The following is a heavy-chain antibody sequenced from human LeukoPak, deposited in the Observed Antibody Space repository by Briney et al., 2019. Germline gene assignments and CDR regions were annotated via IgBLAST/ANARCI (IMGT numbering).Heavy chain of an antibody. CDR1: GFSFSSYV. Sequence: GGSLRLSCAASGFSFSSYVMHWVRQAAAKGLEWVALISFDGSYKYYADSVKGRFTISRDNSENTLYLQMNSLRAEDTAVYYCAKAERPYGSGSYPNWGQGTMVTVSS. CDR3: AKAERPYGSGSYPN. V-gene: IGHV3-30*18. CDR2: ISFDGSYK. J-gene: IGHJ3*01. D-gene: IGHD3-10*01.